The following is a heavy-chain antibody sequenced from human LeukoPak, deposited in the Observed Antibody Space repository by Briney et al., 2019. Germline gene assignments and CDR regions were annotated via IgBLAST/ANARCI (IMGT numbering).Heavy chain of an antibody. CDR2: IRYDGSKT. CDR1: GFTFSTYG. Sequence: GGSLRLSSAASGFTFSTYGIHWARQAPGKGLEWVAFIRYDGSKTHYADSVKGRFTISRDNSKKMVYLQMNSLRVEDTGRYYCVKGVVPAAVRERFDLWGQGTLVTVSS. V-gene: IGHV3-30*02. D-gene: IGHD2-2*02. CDR3: VKGVVPAAVRERFDL. J-gene: IGHJ5*02.